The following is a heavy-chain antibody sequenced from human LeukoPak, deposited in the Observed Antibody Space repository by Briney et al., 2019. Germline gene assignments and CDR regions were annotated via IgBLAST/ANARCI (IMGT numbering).Heavy chain of an antibody. J-gene: IGHJ4*02. V-gene: IGHV4-38-2*02. CDR2: VYHSGST. D-gene: IGHD3-10*01. CDR3: ARGYYYRT. CDR1: GYSIMTTFY. Sequence: SETLSLTCTVSGYSIMTTFYWGWIRQSPTKGVEWIGNVYHSGSTYSNPSLRSRVTISVDTSKNQFSLKLSSVTAADTAVYYCARGYYYRTWGLGTLVTVSS.